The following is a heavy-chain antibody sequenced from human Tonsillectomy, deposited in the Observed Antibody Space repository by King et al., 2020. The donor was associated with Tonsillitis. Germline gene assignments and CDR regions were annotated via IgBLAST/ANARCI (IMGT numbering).Heavy chain of an antibody. D-gene: IGHD3-22*01. J-gene: IGHJ4*02. CDR3: SRDWRNYFDTSGAISLPIDY. Sequence: VQLVESGGGLVKPGGSLRLSCAGSKFSFSSYSMNWVRQAPGKGLVWVSSISSSSSYIYYADSVKGRFTISRDNAKNSLYLQMNSLRAEDTAVYFCSRDWRNYFDTSGAISLPIDYWGQGTLVTVSS. CDR2: ISSSSSYI. CDR1: KFSFSSYS. V-gene: IGHV3-21*01.